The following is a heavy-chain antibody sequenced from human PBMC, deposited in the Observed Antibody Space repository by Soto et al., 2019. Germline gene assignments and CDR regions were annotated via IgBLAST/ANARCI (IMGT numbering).Heavy chain of an antibody. CDR2: ISSSSSYI. CDR1: GFTFSSYS. CDR3: ARGTTYSSSDYYYYMDV. Sequence: GGSLRLSCAASGFTFSSYSMNWVRQAPGKGLEWVSSISSSSSYIYYADSVKGRFTISRDNAKNSLYLQMNSLRAEDTAVYYCARGTTYSSSDYYYYMDVWGKGTTVTVSS. D-gene: IGHD6-6*01. J-gene: IGHJ6*03. V-gene: IGHV3-21*01.